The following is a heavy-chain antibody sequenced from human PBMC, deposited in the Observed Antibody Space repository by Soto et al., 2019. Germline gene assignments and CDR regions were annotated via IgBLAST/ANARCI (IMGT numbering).Heavy chain of an antibody. D-gene: IGHD6-6*01. J-gene: IGHJ2*01. CDR3: ARDSASYSSSSGSYWYFDL. CDR2: ISSGGNTI. Sequence: EVQLVESGGDLVQPGGSLRLSCEASGFTFSTYGMNWVRQAPGKGLEWVSYISSGGNTIYYADSVKGRLTNSRDNAKNSLYLQMNSLSDEDMAVYYCARDSASYSSSSGSYWYFDLWGRGTLVTVSS. CDR1: GFTFSTYG. V-gene: IGHV3-48*02.